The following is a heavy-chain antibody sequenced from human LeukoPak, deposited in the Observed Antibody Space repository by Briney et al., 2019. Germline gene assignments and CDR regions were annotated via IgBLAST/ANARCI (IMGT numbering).Heavy chain of an antibody. CDR3: ARVGGWVFDS. D-gene: IGHD6-19*01. CDR2: IYSADRT. CDR1: GFTVSSNF. V-gene: IGHV3-53*01. J-gene: IGHJ4*02. Sequence: GGSLRLSCAASGFTVSSNFMSWVRQAPGKGLEWVSLIYSADRTYYADSVKGRFTISSDNSKNTVFLQMNSLRAEDTAVYYCARVGGWVFDSWGQGTLVTVSS.